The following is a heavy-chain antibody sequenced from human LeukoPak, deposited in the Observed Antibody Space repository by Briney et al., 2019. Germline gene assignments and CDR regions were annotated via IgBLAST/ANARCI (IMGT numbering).Heavy chain of an antibody. Sequence: GGSLRLSCAASGFTFRSYAMNWVRQAPGKGLEWVSYITSGGDTISYADSVKGRFTISRDDAQNSLFLQTNSLRAEDTAVYYCARDEYTTPTDTFYYGMDVWGQGTTVTVSS. CDR1: GFTFRSYA. J-gene: IGHJ6*02. V-gene: IGHV3-48*01. CDR3: ARDEYTTPTDTFYYGMDV. CDR2: ITSGGDTI. D-gene: IGHD6-6*01.